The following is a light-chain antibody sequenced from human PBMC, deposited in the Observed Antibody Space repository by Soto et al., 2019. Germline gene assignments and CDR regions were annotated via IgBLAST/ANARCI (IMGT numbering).Light chain of an antibody. CDR3: QQYGSSSYT. Sequence: DIVLTQSPDTLSLSPGERATLSCRASQSVSSNYLAWYQQKPGQAPRLLIYGASTRATGIPDRFSGSGSGTDSTLTISRLEPEDFAVYYCQQYGSSSYTFGQGTRLEIK. J-gene: IGKJ2*01. CDR2: GAS. CDR1: QSVSSNY. V-gene: IGKV3-20*01.